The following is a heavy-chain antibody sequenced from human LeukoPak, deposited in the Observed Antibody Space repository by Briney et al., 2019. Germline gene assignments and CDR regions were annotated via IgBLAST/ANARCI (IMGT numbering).Heavy chain of an antibody. D-gene: IGHD5-18*01. CDR2: INPNSGGT. J-gene: IGHJ4*02. CDR3: ARDKTSDTAMDN. CDR1: GYTFTSYG. V-gene: IGHV1-2*02. Sequence: ASVKVSCKASGYTFTSYGISWVRQAPGQGLEWMGWINPNSGGTNYAQKFQGRVTMTRDTSISTAYMELSRLRSNDTAVYYCARDKTSDTAMDNWGQGTLVTVSS.